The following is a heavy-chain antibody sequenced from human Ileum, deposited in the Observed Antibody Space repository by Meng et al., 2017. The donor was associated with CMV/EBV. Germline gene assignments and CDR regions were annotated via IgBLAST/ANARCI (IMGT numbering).Heavy chain of an antibody. J-gene: IGHJ4*02. D-gene: IGHD3-22*01. CDR3: ARDLGYYDSSGYPYYFDY. CDR1: GFSFSSYW. CDR2: IKQDGSEK. Sequence: GGSLRLSCAASGFSFSSYWMSWVRQAPGKGPEWVANIKQDGSEKYYVDSVKGRFTISRDNAKNSLYLKMNSLRAEDTAVYYCARDLGYYDSSGYPYYFDYWGQGTLVTVSS. V-gene: IGHV3-7*01.